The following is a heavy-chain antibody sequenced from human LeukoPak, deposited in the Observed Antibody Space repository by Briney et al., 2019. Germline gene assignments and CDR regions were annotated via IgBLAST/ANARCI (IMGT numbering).Heavy chain of an antibody. CDR3: ARECPLSIAAAGTNYYYYMDV. J-gene: IGHJ6*03. CDR2: INWNGGST. D-gene: IGHD6-13*01. V-gene: IGHV3-20*04. CDR1: GFTFSSYW. Sequence: GGSLRLPCAASGFTFSSYWMSWVRQAPGKGLEWVSGINWNGGSTGYADSVRGRFTISRDNAKNSLYLQMNSLRAEDTALYYCARECPLSIAAAGTNYYYYMDVWGKGTTVTVSS.